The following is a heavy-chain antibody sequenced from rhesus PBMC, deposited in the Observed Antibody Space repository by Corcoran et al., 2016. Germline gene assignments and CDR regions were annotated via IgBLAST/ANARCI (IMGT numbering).Heavy chain of an antibody. D-gene: IGHD2-39*01. CDR3: ARAGVGGYYFDY. CDR1: GYTSTDHY. J-gene: IGHJ4*01. Sequence: EVQLVQSGAEVKKPGASVKISGKASGYTSTDHYLNWVRQPPGKGLEWVGRVDPEECEADYAQKVQDRITISAVMSTATTYMELSSLRSEDTSVYYCARAGVGGYYFDYWGQGVLVTVSS. V-gene: IGHV1-111*02. CDR2: VDPEECEA.